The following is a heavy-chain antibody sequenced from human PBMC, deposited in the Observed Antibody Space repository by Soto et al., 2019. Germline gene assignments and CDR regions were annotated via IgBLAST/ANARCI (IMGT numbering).Heavy chain of an antibody. CDR1: GYTFIRYG. J-gene: IGHJ6*02. V-gene: IGHV1-18*01. Sequence: QVQLAQSTGEVKKPGASVRVSCKATGYTFIRYGIAWVRQAPGQGFERMGWISPYNDNTVYGQKFQGRVTITADTSTRTGYLDLRGLKSDDTAVYYCARGGYYDNSWGKLSHYGLDVWGQGTSVSVSS. CDR2: ISPYNDNT. CDR3: ARGGYYDNSWGKLSHYGLDV. D-gene: IGHD3-16*01.